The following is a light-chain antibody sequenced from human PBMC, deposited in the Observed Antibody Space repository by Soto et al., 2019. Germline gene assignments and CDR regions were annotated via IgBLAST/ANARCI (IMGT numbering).Light chain of an antibody. V-gene: IGKV3-15*01. J-gene: IGKJ4*01. CDR1: QSVSSN. CDR2: GAS. CDR3: QQYNNWPLT. Sequence: EIVMTQSPATLSVSPGERVTLSCRASQSVSSNLAWYQQKPGQAPRLLMYGASTRARFSGSGSGTEFTLTISSLQSEDFAVYYCQQYNNWPLTFGGGTKVEIK.